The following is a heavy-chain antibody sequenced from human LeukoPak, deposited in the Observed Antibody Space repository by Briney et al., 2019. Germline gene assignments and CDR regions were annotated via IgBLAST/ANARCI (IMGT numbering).Heavy chain of an antibody. CDR2: IRSKANSYAT. D-gene: IGHD3-3*02. V-gene: IGHV3-73*01. CDR1: GFTFSGSA. Sequence: GGSLKLSGAASGFTFSGSAMHWVRQASGKGLEWVGRIRSKANSYATAYAASVKGRFIISRDDSKNTAYLQMNSLKTEDTAVYYCTIFLSLGMPPYWGQGTLVTVSS. CDR3: TIFLSLGMPPY. J-gene: IGHJ4*02.